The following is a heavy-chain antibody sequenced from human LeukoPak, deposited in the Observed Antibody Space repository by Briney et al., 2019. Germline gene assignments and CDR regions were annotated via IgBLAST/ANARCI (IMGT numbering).Heavy chain of an antibody. J-gene: IGHJ5*02. CDR2: IRWNSGSI. CDR1: GFTFDDDP. D-gene: IGHD6-19*01. Sequence: GRSLRLSFAASGFTFDDDPSHWVPQAPGKVLELVSGIRWNSGSIGYADSVKGRFTISRDNAKNSVYLQMNSLRAEGTALYYCAKGGSGYSEPRGNWFDPWGQGTLVTVSS. CDR3: AKGGSGYSEPRGNWFDP. V-gene: IGHV3-9*01.